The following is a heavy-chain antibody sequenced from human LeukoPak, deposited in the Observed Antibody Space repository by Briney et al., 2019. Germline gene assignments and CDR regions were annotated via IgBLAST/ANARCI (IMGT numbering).Heavy chain of an antibody. CDR2: IYTSGST. D-gene: IGHD2-15*01. CDR3: ARVGGSGTDYYYMDV. V-gene: IGHV4-4*07. Sequence: SETLSLTCTVSGGSISRYYWSWIRQPAGKGLEWIGRIYTSGSTNYNPSLKSRVTVSVDKSKNQFSLKLSSVTAADTAVYYCARVGGSGTDYYYMDVWGKGTTVTVSS. CDR1: GGSISRYY. J-gene: IGHJ6*03.